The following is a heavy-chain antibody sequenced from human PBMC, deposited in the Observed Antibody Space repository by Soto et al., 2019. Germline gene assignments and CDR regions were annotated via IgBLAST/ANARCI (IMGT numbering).Heavy chain of an antibody. J-gene: IGHJ5*02. CDR1: GGSISSGGYS. V-gene: IGHV4-30-2*01. CDR2: TYHSGST. Sequence: QLQLQESGSGLVKPSQTLSLTCAVSGGSISSGGYSWSWIRQPPGKGLEWIGYTYHSGSTYYNPSLKSRVTISIDRSKNQFSLKLSAVTAADTAVYYCARGSSVPLCSSTSCYTRDWFDPWGQGTLVTVSS. D-gene: IGHD2-2*02. CDR3: ARGSSVPLCSSTSCYTRDWFDP.